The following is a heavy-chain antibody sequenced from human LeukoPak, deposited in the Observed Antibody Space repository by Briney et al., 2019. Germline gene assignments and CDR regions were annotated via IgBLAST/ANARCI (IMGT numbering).Heavy chain of an antibody. CDR2: IYPTIGGT. CDR1: GYTFTGYY. Sequence: ASLKVSCKASGYTFTGYYMHWVRQAPGQGLEWMGWIYPTIGGTNHAKKFQGRVTMTRDMSISTAYMELSRLRSDDTAVYYCARDWHSGGDVDIWGQGTMVTVSS. J-gene: IGHJ3*02. D-gene: IGHD2-21*01. CDR3: ARDWHSGGDVDI. V-gene: IGHV1-2*02.